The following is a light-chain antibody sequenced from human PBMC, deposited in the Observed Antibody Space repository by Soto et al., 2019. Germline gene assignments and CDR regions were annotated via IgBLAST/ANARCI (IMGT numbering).Light chain of an antibody. CDR3: QHYNTYPWT. Sequence: DIQLTQSPSFLSASVGDRVTITCRASQGISSYLAWYQQKPGKAPKLLIHKASHLESGVPSRFSGSGSGTEFTLTISSLQPGDFATYYCQHYNTYPWTFGQGTKV. J-gene: IGKJ1*01. V-gene: IGKV1-9*01. CDR1: QGISSY. CDR2: KAS.